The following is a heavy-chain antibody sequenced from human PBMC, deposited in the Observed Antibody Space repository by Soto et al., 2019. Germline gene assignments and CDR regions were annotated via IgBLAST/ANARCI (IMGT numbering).Heavy chain of an antibody. J-gene: IGHJ4*02. D-gene: IGHD3-22*01. CDR1: GLTFSSYA. V-gene: IGHV3-23*01. CDR3: AKDQYYDSNGYYFDN. Sequence: VGSLRLSCAASGLTFSSYAVSWVRQAPGKGLEWVSTISGSGGSTYYADSVKGRFTISRDNSKNTLYLQMNSLRAEDTAVYYCAKDQYYDSNGYYFDNWGQGTLVTVSS. CDR2: ISGSGGST.